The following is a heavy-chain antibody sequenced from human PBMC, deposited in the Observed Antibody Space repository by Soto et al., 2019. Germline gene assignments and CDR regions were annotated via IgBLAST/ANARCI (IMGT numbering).Heavy chain of an antibody. CDR1: GFTFSSYG. V-gene: IGHV3-30*18. CDR3: AKDRAATYPGSWYFDL. CDR2: ISYDGSNK. D-gene: IGHD6-25*01. Sequence: GGSLRLSCAASGFTFSSYGMHWVRQAPGKGLEWVAVISYDGSNKYYADSVKGRFTISRDNSKNTLYLQMNSLRAEDTAVYYCAKDRAATYPGSWYFDLWGRGTLVTVSS. J-gene: IGHJ2*01.